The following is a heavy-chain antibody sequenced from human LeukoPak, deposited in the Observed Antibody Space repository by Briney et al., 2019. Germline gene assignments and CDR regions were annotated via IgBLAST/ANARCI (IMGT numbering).Heavy chain of an antibody. D-gene: IGHD3-10*01. V-gene: IGHV3-21*01. Sequence: SSGSTYIYYADSLKGRFTIYRDNAKNSLYLQMNSLRAEDTAVYYCARAGGITLVRGVIPGDCYYYYMDVWGKGTTVTISS. CDR3: ARAGGITLVRGVIPGDCYYYYMDV. J-gene: IGHJ6*03. CDR2: SSGSTYI.